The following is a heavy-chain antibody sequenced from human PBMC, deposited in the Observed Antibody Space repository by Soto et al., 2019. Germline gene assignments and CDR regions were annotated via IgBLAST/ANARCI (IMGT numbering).Heavy chain of an antibody. V-gene: IGHV2-5*02. CDR1: GFSLSTNGVG. J-gene: IGHJ3*02. D-gene: IGHD4-17*01. CDR2: IYWDDDK. CDR3: AHTRDSGDLRDVFDI. Sequence: QITLKESGPTLVKPSQTLTLTCTFSGFSLSTNGVGVGWIRQPPGKALEWLALIYWDDDKRYSPSLKSRLTLTKDTSKTHVVLTMPNMDPVDTATYYCAHTRDSGDLRDVFDIWGQGTMLTVSS.